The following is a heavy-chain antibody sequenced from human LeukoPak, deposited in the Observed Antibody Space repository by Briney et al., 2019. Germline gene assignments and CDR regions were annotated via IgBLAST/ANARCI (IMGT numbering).Heavy chain of an antibody. CDR1: GGSISSYY. Sequence: SETLSLTCTVSGGSISSYYWSWIRQPPGKGLEWIGYIYYSGSTNYNPSLKSRVTMSVDTSKNQFSLKLSSVTAADTAVYYCARETLPGLAYCGGDCYSPFDYWGQGTLVTVSS. CDR3: ARETLPGLAYCGGDCYSPFDY. D-gene: IGHD2-21*02. CDR2: IYYSGST. J-gene: IGHJ4*02. V-gene: IGHV4-59*12.